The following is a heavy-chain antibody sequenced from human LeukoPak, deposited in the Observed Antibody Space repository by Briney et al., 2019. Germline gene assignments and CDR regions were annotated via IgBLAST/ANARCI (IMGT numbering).Heavy chain of an antibody. CDR2: IKADGGEK. CDR3: ARVEGLIFPFDY. D-gene: IGHD3-9*01. V-gene: IGHV3-7*01. CDR1: GLTFSTYW. J-gene: IGHJ4*02. Sequence: GGSLRLSCAASGLTFSTYWMNWFRQTPGKGLEWVAKIKADGGEKDHVASVKGRFTISRDNAKNSLYLQMNSLRVEDTTVYYCARVEGLIFPFDYWGQGTRVTVSS.